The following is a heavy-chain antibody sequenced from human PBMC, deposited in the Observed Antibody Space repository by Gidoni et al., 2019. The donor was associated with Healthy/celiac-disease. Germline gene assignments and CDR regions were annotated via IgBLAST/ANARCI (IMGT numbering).Heavy chain of an antibody. CDR1: GGTFSSYA. D-gene: IGHD6-19*01. CDR2: FGTA. CDR3: ASPSIEQWLVRGHYYYYGMDV. J-gene: IGHJ6*02. V-gene: IGHV1-69*01. Sequence: QVQLVQSGAEVKKPGSSVKVSCKASGGTFSSYAIFGTANYAQKFQGRVTITADESTSTAYMELSSLRSEDTAVYYCASPSIEQWLVRGHYYYYGMDVWGQGTTVTVSS.